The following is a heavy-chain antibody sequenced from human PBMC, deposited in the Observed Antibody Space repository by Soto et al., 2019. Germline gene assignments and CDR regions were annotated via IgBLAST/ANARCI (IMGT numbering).Heavy chain of an antibody. D-gene: IGHD2-15*01. CDR1: GYTFTGYY. J-gene: IGHJ6*02. V-gene: IGHV1-2*04. CDR2: INPNSGGT. Sequence: GASVKVSCKASGYTFTGYYMHWVRQAPGQGLEWMGWINPNSGGTNYAQKFQGWVTMTRDTSISTAYMELSRLRSDDTAVYYCAREVKGGEYCGGGSCYSHYYYGMDVWGQGTTVTVSS. CDR3: AREVKGGEYCGGGSCYSHYYYGMDV.